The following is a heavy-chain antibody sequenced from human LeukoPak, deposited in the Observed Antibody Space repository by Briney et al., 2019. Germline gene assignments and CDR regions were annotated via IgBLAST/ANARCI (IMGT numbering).Heavy chain of an antibody. CDR2: IYYSGSP. V-gene: IGHV4-31*03. CDR1: GGSISSGGYY. J-gene: IGHJ6*02. D-gene: IGHD3-22*01. CDR3: ARDVSSGYQAHYYYGMDV. Sequence: SETLSLTCTVSGGSISSGGYYWSWIRQHPGKGLEWIGYIYYSGSPYYNPSLKSRVTISVDTSKNQFSLRLSSVTAADTAVYYCARDVSSGYQAHYYYGMDVWGQGTTVTVSS.